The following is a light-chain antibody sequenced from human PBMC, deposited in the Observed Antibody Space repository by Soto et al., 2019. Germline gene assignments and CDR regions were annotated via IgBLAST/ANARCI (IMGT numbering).Light chain of an antibody. J-gene: IGKJ4*01. CDR1: QDIRDD. CDR3: LQDYNYPIT. Sequence: IRVTQAPASLSASVVDRVTITCRASQDIRDDLGWYQQKPGKAPRLVIYGVSHLQSGVPSRFSGSGFGTDFSLTISSLQPEDSATYYCLQDYNYPITFGGGTKVDIK. V-gene: IGKV1-6*01. CDR2: GVS.